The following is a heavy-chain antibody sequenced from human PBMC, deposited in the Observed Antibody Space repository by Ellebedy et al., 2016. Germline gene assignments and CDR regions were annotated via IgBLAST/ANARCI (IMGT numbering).Heavy chain of an antibody. CDR3: ARDPPSVIARTWG. D-gene: IGHD3-10*01. CDR1: GFTVSNNY. J-gene: IGHJ4*02. CDR2: IYSGGST. V-gene: IGHV3-66*01. Sequence: GESLKISXAASGFTVSNNYMRWVRQAPGKGLEWISLIYSGGSTYYADSVKGRFTISRDNSKNTLYLQMNSLRAEDTAVYYCARDPPSVIARTWGWGQGTLVTVSS.